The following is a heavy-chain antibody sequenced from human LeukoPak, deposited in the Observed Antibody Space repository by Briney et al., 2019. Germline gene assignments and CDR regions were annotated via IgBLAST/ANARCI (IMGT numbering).Heavy chain of an antibody. V-gene: IGHV4-34*01. D-gene: IGHD4-11*01. CDR3: ATSAGDYRAGHYYYMGV. CDR1: GGSFSGYY. Sequence: SKTLSLTCAVYGGSFSGYYWSWIRQPPGKGLEWIGDINHSGSANYNPSLKSRVTISVDKSKNQFSLKLSSVTAADTAVYYCATSAGDYRAGHYYYMGVWGKGTSVTVSS. CDR2: INHSGSA. J-gene: IGHJ6*03.